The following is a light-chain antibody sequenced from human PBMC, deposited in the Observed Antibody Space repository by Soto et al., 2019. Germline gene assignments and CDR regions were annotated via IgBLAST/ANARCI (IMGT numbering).Light chain of an antibody. CDR1: QPVNSK. Sequence: IGLTQSPATLSSSPGERAIISCRASQPVNSKLAWYQHNTGQAPRLLIYHTAVRASGIPARFSGSGSGTEFTLNISSLQSEDFAVCICQQRSSWPPKVTFGQGTRLEIK. J-gene: IGKJ5*01. CDR3: QQRSSWPPKVT. V-gene: IGKV3-11*01. CDR2: HTA.